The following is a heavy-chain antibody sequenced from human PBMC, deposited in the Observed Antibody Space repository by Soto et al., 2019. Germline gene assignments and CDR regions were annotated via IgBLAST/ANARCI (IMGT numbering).Heavy chain of an antibody. J-gene: IGHJ6*02. CDR3: GRPSTYYYGMDV. D-gene: IGHD2-2*01. Sequence: LGESLKISCMGSGYKVSTWHNFTSYWIAWVRQMPGEGLEWMGIIYPDDSDTRYSPTFQGQVTISADKSISTAYLQWSSLKASDTAMYYCGRPSTYYYGMDVWGQGTTVTVSS. CDR2: IYPDDSDT. V-gene: IGHV5-51*01. CDR1: GYKVSTWHNFTSYW.